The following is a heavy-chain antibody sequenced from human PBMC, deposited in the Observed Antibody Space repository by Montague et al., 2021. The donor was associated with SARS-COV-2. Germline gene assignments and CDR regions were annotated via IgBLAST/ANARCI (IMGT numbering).Heavy chain of an antibody. J-gene: IGHJ4*02. D-gene: IGHD2-21*02. CDR2: INEDGSHK. CDR1: GFTFTTHW. V-gene: IGHV3-7*01. Sequence: SLRLSCAASGFTFTTHWMHWVRQAPGKGLEWVADINEDGSHKYYVDSVKGRFTISRDNSRNSLFLQMTGLRAEDTAVYYCTALRRTDTFDYWGQGNLVTVSS. CDR3: TALRRTDTFDY.